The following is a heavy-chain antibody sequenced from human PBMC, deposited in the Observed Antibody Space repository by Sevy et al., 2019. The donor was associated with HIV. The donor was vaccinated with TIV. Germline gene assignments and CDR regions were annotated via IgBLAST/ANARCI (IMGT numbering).Heavy chain of an antibody. CDR2: IWYDGSNK. J-gene: IGHJ4*02. D-gene: IGHD6-19*01. CDR1: GFTFSSYG. CDR3: ARESIAVAGIGYYFDY. V-gene: IGHV3-33*01. Sequence: GGSLRLSCAASGFTFSSYGMHWVRQAPGKGLEWVAVIWYDGSNKYYADSVKGRFTISRDNSKNTLYLQMNSLRAEDTAVYYSARESIAVAGIGYYFDYWGQGTLVTVSS.